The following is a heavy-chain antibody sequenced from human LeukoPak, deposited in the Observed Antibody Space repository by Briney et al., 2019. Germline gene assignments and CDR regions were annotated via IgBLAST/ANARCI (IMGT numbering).Heavy chain of an antibody. D-gene: IGHD2-15*01. CDR1: GFSLSTNRMC. CDR2: IDWDDDK. CDR3: ARRYCSGGSCFSEYDYFDY. J-gene: IGHJ4*02. Sequence: SGPALVKPTQTLTLTCTFSGFSLSTNRMCVSWIRQPPGKALEWLARIDWDDDKYYSASLKTRLTISRDTSENQVVLTMTNMDPVDTARYYCARRYCSGGSCFSEYDYFDYWGQGTLVTVSS. V-gene: IGHV2-70*11.